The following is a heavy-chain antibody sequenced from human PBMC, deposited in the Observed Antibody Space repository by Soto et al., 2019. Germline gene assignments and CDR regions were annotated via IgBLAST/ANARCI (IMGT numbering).Heavy chain of an antibody. D-gene: IGHD4-17*01. V-gene: IGHV3-30*18. CDR3: AKEWSGYPVTDVYYYYYYGMDV. Sequence: GGFLRLSCAASGFTFSSYGMHWVRQAPGKGLEWVAVISYDGSNKYYADSVKGRFTISRDNSKNTLYLQMNSLRAEDTAVYYCAKEWSGYPVTDVYYYYYYGMDVWGQGTTVTVS. CDR2: ISYDGSNK. J-gene: IGHJ6*02. CDR1: GFTFSSYG.